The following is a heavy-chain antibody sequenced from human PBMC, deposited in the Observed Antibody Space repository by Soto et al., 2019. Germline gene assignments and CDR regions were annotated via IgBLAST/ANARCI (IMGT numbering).Heavy chain of an antibody. J-gene: IGHJ3*02. CDR1: RSSLSIANS. Sequence: PAATLALNCPLSRSSLSIANSANPLRQPPGKGLEWIGEISHSGTIIYNSSLKSRVTILIDTSRNQFSLRLNTVTAADTAMYYCARDHMDSSSSWAFDIWGQG. CDR2: ISHSGTI. V-gene: IGHV4-4*02. D-gene: IGHD4-4*01. CDR3: ARDHMDSSSSWAFDI.